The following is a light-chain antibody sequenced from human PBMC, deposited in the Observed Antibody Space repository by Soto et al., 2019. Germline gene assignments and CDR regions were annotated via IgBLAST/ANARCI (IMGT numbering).Light chain of an antibody. V-gene: IGKV1-33*01. Sequence: DIQMTQSPSSLSASVGDRVTITCQASQDISNYLNWYQQKPGKAPKLLIYDASNLETGVPSRFSGSGSGTEFTFTISSLQPEDTAPYYCQQYDNLPFTFGAGTKVDIK. J-gene: IGKJ3*01. CDR3: QQYDNLPFT. CDR1: QDISNY. CDR2: DAS.